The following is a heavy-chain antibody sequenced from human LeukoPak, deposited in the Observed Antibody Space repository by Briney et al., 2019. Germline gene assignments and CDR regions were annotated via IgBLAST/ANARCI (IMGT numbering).Heavy chain of an antibody. V-gene: IGHV3-48*03. CDR2: ISSSGSTI. CDR3: ARERGHDYGDLNRHFDL. J-gene: IGHJ2*01. Sequence: QPGGSLRLSCAASGFTFSSYEMNWVRQAPGKGLEWVSYISSSGSTIYYADSVKGRFTISRDNAKNSLYLQMNSLRAEDTAVYYCARERGHDYGDLNRHFDLWGRGTLVTVSS. CDR1: GFTFSSYE. D-gene: IGHD4-17*01.